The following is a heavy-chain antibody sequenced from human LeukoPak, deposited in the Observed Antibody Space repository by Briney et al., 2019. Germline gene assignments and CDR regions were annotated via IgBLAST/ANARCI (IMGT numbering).Heavy chain of an antibody. CDR1: GGSFSAYY. Sequence: LTCAVYGGSFSAYYWSWIRQPPGKGLEWIGEINHSESTNYNPSLKSRVIISVDTSKNQFSLKLSSVTAADTAVYYCARTRTVTPAWWYFDLWGRGTLVTVSS. J-gene: IGHJ2*01. D-gene: IGHD4-17*01. CDR3: ARTRTVTPAWWYFDL. V-gene: IGHV4-34*01. CDR2: INHSEST.